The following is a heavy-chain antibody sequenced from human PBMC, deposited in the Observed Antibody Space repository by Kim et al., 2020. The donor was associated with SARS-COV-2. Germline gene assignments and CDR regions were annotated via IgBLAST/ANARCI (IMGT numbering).Heavy chain of an antibody. CDR2: ISWNSGSI. Sequence: GGSLRLSCAASGFTFDDYAMHWVRQAPGKGLEWVSVISWNSGSIGYADSVKGRFTISRDNAKNSLYLQMNSLRAEDTALYYCASMDSSSWYDVNYWGQGILVTVSS. CDR1: GFTFDDYA. V-gene: IGHV3-9*01. CDR3: ASMDSSSWYDVNY. D-gene: IGHD6-13*01. J-gene: IGHJ4*02.